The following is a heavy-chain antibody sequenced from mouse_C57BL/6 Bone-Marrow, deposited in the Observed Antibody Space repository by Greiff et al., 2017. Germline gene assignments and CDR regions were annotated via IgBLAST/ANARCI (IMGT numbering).Heavy chain of an antibody. D-gene: IGHD3-2*02. CDR3: AKQLRPLYYAMDY. V-gene: IGHV1-7*01. CDR2: INPSSGYT. CDR1: GSTFTSYW. Sequence: VKLQESGAELAKPGASVKLSCKASGSTFTSYWMHWVKQRPGQGLEWIGYINPSSGYTKYNQKFKDKATLTADKSSSTAYMQLSSLTYEDSAVYYCAKQLRPLYYAMDYWGQGTSVTVSS. J-gene: IGHJ4*01.